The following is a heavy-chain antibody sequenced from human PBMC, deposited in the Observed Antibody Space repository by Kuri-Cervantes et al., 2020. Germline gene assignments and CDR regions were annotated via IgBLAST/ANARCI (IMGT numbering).Heavy chain of an antibody. Sequence: GGSLRLSCAASGFTFSSYSMNWVRQAPGKGLEWVANIKRDGSETYYVESVKGRFTISRDNAKNSLYLQMNSLRVEDTAFYHCARLYEDPGYSWGGKSRYFDYWGQGTLVTVSS. CDR3: ARLYEDPGYSWGGKSRYFDY. CDR2: IKRDGSET. D-gene: IGHD3-9*01. CDR1: GFTFSSYS. V-gene: IGHV3-7*01. J-gene: IGHJ4*02.